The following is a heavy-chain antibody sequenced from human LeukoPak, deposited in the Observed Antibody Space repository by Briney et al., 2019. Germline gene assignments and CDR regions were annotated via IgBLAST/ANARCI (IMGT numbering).Heavy chain of an antibody. CDR2: IYYSGST. CDR3: AREYYDFWSGLGHPRPFDP. V-gene: IGHV4-59*01. CDR1: GGSISSYY. D-gene: IGHD3-3*01. Sequence: PSETLSLTCTVSGGSISSYYWSWIRQPPGKGLEWIGYIYYSGSTNYNPSLKSRVTISVDTSKNQFSLKLSSVTAADTAVYYCAREYYDFWSGLGHPRPFDPWGQGTLVTVSS. J-gene: IGHJ5*02.